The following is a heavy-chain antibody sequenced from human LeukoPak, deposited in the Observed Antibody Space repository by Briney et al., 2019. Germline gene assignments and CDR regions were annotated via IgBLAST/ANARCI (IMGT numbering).Heavy chain of an antibody. CDR3: ARQHVSYGSGSYPTRDY. V-gene: IGHV3-48*01. J-gene: IGHJ4*02. Sequence: GGSLRLSCAASGFTFSDYYMNWVRQAPGKGLEWVSYISSSSSTIYYADSVKGRFTISRDNAKNSLYLQMNSLRAEDTAVYYCARQHVSYGSGSYPTRDYWGQGTLVTVSS. CDR1: GFTFSDYY. CDR2: ISSSSSTI. D-gene: IGHD3-10*01.